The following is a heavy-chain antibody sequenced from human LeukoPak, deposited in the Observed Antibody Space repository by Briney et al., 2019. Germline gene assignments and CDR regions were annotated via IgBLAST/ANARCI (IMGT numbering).Heavy chain of an antibody. CDR1: GGSFSGYY. J-gene: IGHJ5*02. V-gene: IGHV4-34*01. CDR3: ARHEGQWLDNWFDP. CDR2: INHSGST. Sequence: PSETLSLTCAVYGGSFSGYYWSWIRQPPGKGLEWIGEINHSGSTNYNPSLKSRVTISVDTSKNQFSLKLSSVTAADTAVYYCARHEGQWLDNWFDPWGQGTLVTVSS. D-gene: IGHD6-19*01.